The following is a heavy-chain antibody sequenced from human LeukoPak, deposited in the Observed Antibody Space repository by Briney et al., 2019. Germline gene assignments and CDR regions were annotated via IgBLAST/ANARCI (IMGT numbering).Heavy chain of an antibody. CDR1: GFTFSSIW. D-gene: IGHD2-15*01. Sequence: GGSLRLSCAASGFTFSSIWMIWVPQAQGQGWKGVANIKQDGSEKYYVDSVKGRFTISRDNSKNTLYLQMNSLRADDTAVYYCANLRGRGAYACSGSGCYSYWGQGTLVTVSP. CDR2: IKQDGSEK. J-gene: IGHJ4*02. V-gene: IGHV3-7*03. CDR3: ANLRGRGAYACSGSGCYSY.